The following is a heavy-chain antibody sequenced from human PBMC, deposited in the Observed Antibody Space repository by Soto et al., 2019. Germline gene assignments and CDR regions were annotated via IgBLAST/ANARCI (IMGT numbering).Heavy chain of an antibody. Sequence: QVQLQESGPGLVKPSQTLSLTCTVSGDSISSGGYYWRWIRQHPGKGLGWIGYIYYSGSTYYNPSLKSGVTISADTSNNQFSLKLSSVTAADTAVYYCASPRWSYGDPRLAFDIWGQGTMVTVSS. D-gene: IGHD4-17*01. V-gene: IGHV4-31*03. J-gene: IGHJ3*02. CDR3: ASPRWSYGDPRLAFDI. CDR1: GDSISSGGYY. CDR2: IYYSGST.